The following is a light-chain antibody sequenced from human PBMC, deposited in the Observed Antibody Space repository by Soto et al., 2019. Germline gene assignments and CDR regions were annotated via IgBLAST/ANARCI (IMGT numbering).Light chain of an antibody. CDR2: KAS. CDR3: KQYNSYYT. J-gene: IGKJ2*01. V-gene: IGKV1-5*03. Sequence: DIQMTQSPSTLSASVGDRVTITCRASQSLGSWLAWYQQKPGKAPKLLIYKASSLENRVPSRFSGSGSGTDFTLTISSLQPDDFATYYCKQYNSYYTFGQGTKLEIK. CDR1: QSLGSW.